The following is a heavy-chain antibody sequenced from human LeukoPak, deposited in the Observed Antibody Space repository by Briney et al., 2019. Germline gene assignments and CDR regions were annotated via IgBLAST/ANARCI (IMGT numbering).Heavy chain of an antibody. D-gene: IGHD6-6*01. Sequence: SQTLSLTCTVSGGSISSGGYYWSWIRQHPGKGLEWIGYIYYSGSTNYNPSLQSRVTISVDTSKNQFSLNLNSVTAADTAVYYCARGGAARLHFQNWGQGTLVTVSS. J-gene: IGHJ1*01. CDR3: ARGGAARLHFQN. CDR1: GGSISSGGYY. V-gene: IGHV4-31*03. CDR2: IYYSGST.